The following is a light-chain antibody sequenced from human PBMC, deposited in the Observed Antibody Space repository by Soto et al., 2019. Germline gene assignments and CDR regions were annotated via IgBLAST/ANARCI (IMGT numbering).Light chain of an antibody. V-gene: IGKV1-27*01. CDR3: QKYDRAPWT. CDR2: SAS. J-gene: IGKJ1*01. CDR1: QGIGNS. Sequence: IQMTQSPSSLSASAGERVTITCRASQGIGNSLAWYQQKAGRVPKLLMHSASTLLTGVPSRFSGSGSGTDFPLTISRLQPEDAATYCCQKYDRAPWTFGQGTKVEIK.